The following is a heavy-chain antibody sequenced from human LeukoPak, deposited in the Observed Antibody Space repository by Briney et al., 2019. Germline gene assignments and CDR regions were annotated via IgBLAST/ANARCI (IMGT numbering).Heavy chain of an antibody. CDR2: IYYSGST. J-gene: IGHJ4*02. Sequence: PSETLSLTCAVSGGSISSNNWWGWVRQPPGKGLEWIGYIYYSGSTYYNPSLKSRVTISVDTSKNQFSLKLSSVTAADTAVYYCARDSTGTVFDYWGQGTLVTVSS. D-gene: IGHD1-1*01. CDR1: GGSISSNNW. CDR3: ARDSTGTVFDY. V-gene: IGHV4-30-4*01.